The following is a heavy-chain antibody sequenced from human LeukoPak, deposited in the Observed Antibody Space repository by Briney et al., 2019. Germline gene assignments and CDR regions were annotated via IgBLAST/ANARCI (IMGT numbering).Heavy chain of an antibody. Sequence: PSETLSLTCAVYGGSFSGYYWSWIRQPPGKGLEWIGEINHSGSTNYNPSLKSRVTISVDTSKNQFSLKLSSVTAADTAVYYCARGLVRGEDYWGQGTLVTVSS. CDR2: INHSGST. J-gene: IGHJ4*02. CDR3: ARGLVRGEDY. V-gene: IGHV4-34*01. D-gene: IGHD3-10*01. CDR1: GGSFSGYY.